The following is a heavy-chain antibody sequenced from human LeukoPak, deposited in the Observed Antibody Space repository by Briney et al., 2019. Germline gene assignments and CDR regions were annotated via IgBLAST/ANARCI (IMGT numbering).Heavy chain of an antibody. CDR3: ATKQWLAPPPDS. V-gene: IGHV3-74*01. D-gene: IGHD6-19*01. J-gene: IGHJ4*02. CDR2: INTDGTVT. Sequence: GGSLRLSCEVSGFTFDDHAINWVRQAPGKGLESVSRINTDGTVTTYADSVKGRFTVSRDNADNTMFLQMNSVRDEDTAVYYCATKQWLAPPPDSWGQGTPVTVSS. CDR1: GFTFDDHA.